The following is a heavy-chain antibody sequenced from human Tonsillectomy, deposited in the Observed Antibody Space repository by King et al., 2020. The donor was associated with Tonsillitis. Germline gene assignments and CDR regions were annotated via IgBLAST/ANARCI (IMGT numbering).Heavy chain of an antibody. CDR3: AKLTGALTIVGVVMDRLGVHTPDYFHYYYVDV. V-gene: IGHV3-30*18. D-gene: IGHD3-3*01. CDR2: NSYDGSNK. J-gene: IGHJ6*03. Sequence: VQLVESGGGVVQPGRSLRLSCVASGFTLNNYGMHWVRQAPGKGLEWVAINSYDGSNKYYVDSVKGRFTISRDNSKNTLYLQMNNLGVEDTAVYYCAKLTGALTIVGVVMDRLGVHTPDYFHYYYVDVWGKGTTVTVSS. CDR1: GFTLNNYG.